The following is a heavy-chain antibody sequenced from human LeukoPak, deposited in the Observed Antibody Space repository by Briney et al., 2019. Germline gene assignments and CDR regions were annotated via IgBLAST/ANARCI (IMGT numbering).Heavy chain of an antibody. CDR2: IYYSGST. CDR3: ARDMTDWWFDP. V-gene: IGHV4-31*03. D-gene: IGHD3-9*01. J-gene: IGHJ5*02. Sequence: SQTLSLTCTVSGGSISSGGYCWSWIRQHPGKGLEWIGYIYYSGSTHYNPSLKSRVTISVDTSKNQFSLKLSSVTAADTAVYYCARDMTDWWFDPWGQGTLVTVSS. CDR1: GGSISSGGYC.